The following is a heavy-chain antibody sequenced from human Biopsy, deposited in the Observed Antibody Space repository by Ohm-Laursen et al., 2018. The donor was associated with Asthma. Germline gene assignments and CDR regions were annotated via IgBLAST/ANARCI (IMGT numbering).Heavy chain of an antibody. CDR1: GFTFSSYS. CDR3: ARVDTIFGVVIPSYYYYGMDV. CDR2: ISSSSSYI. J-gene: IGHJ6*02. D-gene: IGHD3-3*01. V-gene: IGHV3-21*01. Sequence: SLRLSCSASGFTFSSYSMNWVRQAPGKGLEWVSSISSSSSYIYYADSVKGRFTISRDNAKNALYLQMNSLRAEDTAVYYCARVDTIFGVVIPSYYYYGMDVWGQGTTVTVSS.